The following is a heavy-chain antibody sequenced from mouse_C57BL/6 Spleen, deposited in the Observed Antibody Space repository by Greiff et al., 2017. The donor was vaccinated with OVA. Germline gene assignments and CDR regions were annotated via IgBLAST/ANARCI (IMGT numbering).Heavy chain of an antibody. Sequence: QVQLQQPGAELVKPGASVKMSCKASGYTFTSYWITWVKQRPGQGLEWIGDIYPGSGSTNYNEKFKSKATLTVDTSSSTAYMQLSSLTSEDSAVYYCARRGYYGSSLYFDYWGQGTTRTVSS. J-gene: IGHJ2*01. D-gene: IGHD1-1*01. CDR1: GYTFTSYW. CDR3: ARRGYYGSSLYFDY. V-gene: IGHV1-55*01. CDR2: IYPGSGST.